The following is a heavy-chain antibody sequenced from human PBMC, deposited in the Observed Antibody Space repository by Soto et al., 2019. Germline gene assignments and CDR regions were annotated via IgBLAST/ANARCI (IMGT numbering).Heavy chain of an antibody. CDR3: EREKTVGGIRLDN. CDR2: VSHDGINT. D-gene: IGHD1-26*01. J-gene: IGHJ4*02. V-gene: IGHV3-30-3*01. Sequence: QVQLVESGGGVVQPGRSLRLSCAASGFTFTNYPMHWVRQAPGKGLEWVAVVSHDGINTYYADSVKGRFTTSRDNSKNALYLQINSLRAEDTAVFYCEREKTVGGIRLDNWGQGTLVTVSS. CDR1: GFTFTNYP.